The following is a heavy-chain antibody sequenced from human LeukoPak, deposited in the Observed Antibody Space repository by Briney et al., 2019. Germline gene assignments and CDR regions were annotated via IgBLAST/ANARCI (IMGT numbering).Heavy chain of an antibody. Sequence: TGGSLRLSCAASGFTFNNYAMNWVRQAPGKGLEWVSVISGSGGTTHYADSVKGRFTISRDSSKNTLYLQMNSLRAEDTAVYYCAKVSGGGLYYDGMDVWGQGTTVTVSS. J-gene: IGHJ6*02. CDR3: AKVSGGGLYYDGMDV. D-gene: IGHD1-14*01. CDR2: ISGSGGTT. CDR1: GFTFNNYA. V-gene: IGHV3-23*01.